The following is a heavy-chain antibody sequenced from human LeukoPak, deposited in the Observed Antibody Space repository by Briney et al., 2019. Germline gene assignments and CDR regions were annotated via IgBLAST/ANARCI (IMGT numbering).Heavy chain of an antibody. V-gene: IGHV1-24*01. CDR2: FDPEDGET. CDR3: RVRGPISRFDY. D-gene: IGHD3-10*01. J-gene: IGHJ4*02. Sequence: ASVKVSCKVSGYTLTELSMHWVRQAPGKRREGMGGFDPEDGETIYAPKFPGRLTMTEAPSTDTAYMELSSLRSEDTAVYYCRVRGPISRFDYWGQGTLVTVSS. CDR1: GYTLTELS.